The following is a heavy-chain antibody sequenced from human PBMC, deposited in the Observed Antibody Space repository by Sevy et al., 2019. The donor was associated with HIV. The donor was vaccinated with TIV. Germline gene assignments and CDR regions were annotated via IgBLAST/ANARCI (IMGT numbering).Heavy chain of an antibody. J-gene: IGHJ5*02. V-gene: IGHV4-31*11. CDR2: IYHLGST. Sequence: SETLSLTCAVSGGSVSSDNYYWTWIRQHPGKGLEWIGYIYHLGSTSSNPSLKSRVTISVDTSKNQFSLKLRSVTAADTAVYFWAGGAGYCSNGVCYTGWFDPWGQGTLVTVSS. CDR3: AGGAGYCSNGVCYTGWFDP. D-gene: IGHD2-8*01. CDR1: GGSVSSDNYY.